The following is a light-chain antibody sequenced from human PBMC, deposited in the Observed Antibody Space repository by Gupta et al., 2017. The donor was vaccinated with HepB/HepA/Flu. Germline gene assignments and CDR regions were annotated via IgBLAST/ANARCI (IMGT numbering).Light chain of an antibody. V-gene: IGLV1-44*01. CDR1: RSNIGSNT. CDR2: SNN. J-gene: IGLJ2*01. CDR3: AAWDDSLNGVL. Sequence: QSVLTQPPSASGTPGQRVTISCSGSRSNIGSNTVNWSQQFPGTAPKLLIYSNNQRPSGVPDRFSGSKSGTSVSLAISGLQSEDEADYYCAAWDDSLNGVLFGGGTKLTVL.